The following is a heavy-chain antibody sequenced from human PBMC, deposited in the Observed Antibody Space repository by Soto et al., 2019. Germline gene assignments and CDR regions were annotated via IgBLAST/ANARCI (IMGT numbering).Heavy chain of an antibody. D-gene: IGHD3-3*01. J-gene: IGHJ5*02. CDR3: ARGAEEHYDFWSGIHSSPSSGP. V-gene: IGHV1-2*04. CDR2: INPNSGGT. CDR1: GYTFTGYY. Sequence: ASVKVSCKASGYTFTGYYMHWVRQAPGQGLEWMGWINPNSGGTNYAQKFQGWVTMTRDTSISTAYMELSRLRSDDTAVYYCARGAEEHYDFWSGIHSSPSSGPWGQGTLVTVSS.